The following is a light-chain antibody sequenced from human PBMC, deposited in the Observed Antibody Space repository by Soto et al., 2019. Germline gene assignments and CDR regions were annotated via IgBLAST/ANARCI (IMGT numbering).Light chain of an antibody. J-gene: IGLJ1*01. V-gene: IGLV2-23*02. CDR1: SSDVGSYNL. Sequence: QSVLTQPASVSGSPGQSITISCTGTSSDVGSYNLVSWYQQHPGKAPKLMIYEVTKRPSGVSNRFSGSKSGNTASLTISGLQAEDEAEYYCCSYAAPSTLVFGTGTKVTVL. CDR2: EVT. CDR3: CSYAAPSTLV.